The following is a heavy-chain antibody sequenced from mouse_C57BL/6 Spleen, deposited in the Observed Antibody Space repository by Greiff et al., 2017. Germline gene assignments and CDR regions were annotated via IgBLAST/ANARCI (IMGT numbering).Heavy chain of an antibody. CDR3: ARHEGGIYYDYDYAMDY. CDR1: GYTFTEYT. Sequence: QVQLKESGAELVKPGASVKLSCKASGYTFTEYTIHWVKQRSGQGLEWIGWFYPGSGSIKYNEKFKDKATLTADKSSSTVYMELSRLTSEDSAVYFCARHEGGIYYDYDYAMDYWGQGTSVTVSS. CDR2: FYPGSGSI. J-gene: IGHJ4*01. D-gene: IGHD2-4*01. V-gene: IGHV1-62-2*01.